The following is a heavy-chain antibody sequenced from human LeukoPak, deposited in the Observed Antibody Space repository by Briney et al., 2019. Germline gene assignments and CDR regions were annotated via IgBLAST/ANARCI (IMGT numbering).Heavy chain of an antibody. J-gene: IGHJ6*02. CDR1: GFTFSSYG. V-gene: IGHV3-30*02. Sequence: GGSLRLSCAASGFTFSSYGMHWVRQAPGKGLEWVACIRHDGSNKYYADSVKGRFTISRDNSKNTLYLQMNSLRAEDTAVYYCAKGAAAGYYYYGMDVWGQGTTVTVSS. D-gene: IGHD6-13*01. CDR2: IRHDGSNK. CDR3: AKGAAAGYYYYGMDV.